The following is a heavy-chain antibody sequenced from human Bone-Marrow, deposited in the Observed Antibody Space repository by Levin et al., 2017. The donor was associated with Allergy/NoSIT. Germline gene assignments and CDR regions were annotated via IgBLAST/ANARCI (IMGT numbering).Heavy chain of an antibody. CDR3: ARARIPGAFDY. D-gene: IGHD2-15*01. V-gene: IGHV4-59*01. CDR1: GGSISSYY. J-gene: IGHJ4*02. CDR2: IYYSGST. Sequence: PSQTLSLTCTVSGGSISSYYWSWIRQPPGKGLEWIGYIYYSGSTNYNPSLKSRVTISVDTSKNQFSLKLSSVTAADTAVYYCARARIPGAFDYWGQGTLVTVSS.